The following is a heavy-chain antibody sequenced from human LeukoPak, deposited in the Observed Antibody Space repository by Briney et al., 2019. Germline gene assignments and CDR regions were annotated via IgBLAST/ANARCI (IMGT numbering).Heavy chain of an antibody. V-gene: IGHV4-30-4*08. CDR1: GFTFSSYA. Sequence: LRLSCAASGFTFSSYAMSWVRQAPGKGLEWIGYIYYSGSTYYNPSLKSRVTISVDTSKNQISLKLSSVTAADTAVYYCARDSYYYDSSGYYLSQRPAFDIWGQGTMVTASS. CDR3: ARDSYYYDSSGYYLSQRPAFDI. D-gene: IGHD3-22*01. J-gene: IGHJ3*02. CDR2: IYYSGST.